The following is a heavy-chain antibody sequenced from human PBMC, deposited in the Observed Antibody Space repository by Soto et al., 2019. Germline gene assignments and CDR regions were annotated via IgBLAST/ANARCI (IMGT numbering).Heavy chain of an antibody. D-gene: IGHD5-12*01. CDR1: GFTLSSYW. CDR2: INIDGSST. J-gene: IGHJ4*02. Sequence: EVQLVESGGGLVQPGGSLRLSCAASGFTLSSYWMHWVRQAPGKGLVWVSRINIDGSSTSYADSVKGRFTISRDNAKNTLYRQVNCRRAEDTAVYYCARSRDGYNFVGDCWGQGTLVTVSS. CDR3: ARSRDGYNFVGDC. V-gene: IGHV3-74*01.